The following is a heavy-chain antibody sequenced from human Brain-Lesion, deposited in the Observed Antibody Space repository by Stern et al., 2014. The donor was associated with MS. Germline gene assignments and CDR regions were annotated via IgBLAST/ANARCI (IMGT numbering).Heavy chain of an antibody. CDR1: GYIFTGYY. D-gene: IGHD3-3*01. CDR3: ARDQRGITIFGVVTDYYYLGMDV. V-gene: IGHV1-2*02. Sequence: QVQLVQSGAEVKKPGASVKVSCKTSGYIFTGYYIHWVRQAPGQGLEWMAWINPNTGGPKYAQKFQCRVTMSRDTSISTAYVELSSLTSDDTAVYYCARDQRGITIFGVVTDYYYLGMDVWGQGTTVTVSS. J-gene: IGHJ6*02. CDR2: INPNTGGP.